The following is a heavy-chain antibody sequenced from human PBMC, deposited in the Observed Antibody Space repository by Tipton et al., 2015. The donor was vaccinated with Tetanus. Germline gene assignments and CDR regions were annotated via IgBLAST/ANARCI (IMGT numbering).Heavy chain of an antibody. CDR2: IKSKTDGGST. CDR3: TTSGIVGSGSRVDY. D-gene: IGHD1-26*01. Sequence: SLRLSCATSGLFFKNAWMNWVRQAPGKGLEWVGRIKSKTDGGSTDYAARVKFRISIPRNDSKNTLYLHMIRLKAEDTDEYDCTTSGIVGSGSRVDYWGRGTLVTVSS. V-gene: IGHV3-15*07. CDR1: GLFFKNAW. J-gene: IGHJ4*02.